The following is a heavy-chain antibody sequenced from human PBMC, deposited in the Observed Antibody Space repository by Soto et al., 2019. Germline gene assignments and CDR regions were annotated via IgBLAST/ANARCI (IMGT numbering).Heavy chain of an antibody. CDR1: IFTVCRYD. CDR3: ARAVPGYSGYYFDY. D-gene: IGHD4-4*01. V-gene: IGHV3-13*05. CDR2: IGTSGDP. Sequence: PAGSLRLSCAASIFTVCRYDLHWFRQATGKRLEWVSGIGTSGDPYYAVSVKGRFTVSRDNAKNSIFLEMNSLRAGDTAVYFCARAVPGYSGYYFDYWGQGALVTVSS. J-gene: IGHJ4*02.